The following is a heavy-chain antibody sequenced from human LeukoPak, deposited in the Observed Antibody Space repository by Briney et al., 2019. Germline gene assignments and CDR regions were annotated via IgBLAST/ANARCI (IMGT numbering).Heavy chain of an antibody. CDR3: ARDRGSGSSSGWYVAPSYYYYGMDV. J-gene: IGHJ6*02. V-gene: IGHV4-59*12. CDR2: VYYSGST. Sequence: SETLSLTCIVSGGSISTYYWNWIRQPPGKGLEWIGYVYYSGSTNYNPSLKSRVTISVDTSKNQFSLKLSSVTAADTAVYCCARDRGSGSSSGWYVAPSYYYYGMDVWGQGTTVTVSS. CDR1: GGSISTYY. D-gene: IGHD6-19*01.